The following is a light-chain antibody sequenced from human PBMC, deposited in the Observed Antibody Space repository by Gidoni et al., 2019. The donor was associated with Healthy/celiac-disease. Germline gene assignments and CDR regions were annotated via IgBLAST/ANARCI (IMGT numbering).Light chain of an antibody. Sequence: DIVMTQSTISLHVTPGAPASISCRSSQTLLHSNGYNYLYWYMQKPGQSPQLLNYLGSHRASGVPARFSGSGSGSAFTLKISCAEAEDVWVYYCIRALQTPLTFGGGTKVEIK. CDR1: QTLLHSNGYNY. J-gene: IGKJ4*01. CDR2: LGS. CDR3: IRALQTPLT. V-gene: IGKV2-28*01.